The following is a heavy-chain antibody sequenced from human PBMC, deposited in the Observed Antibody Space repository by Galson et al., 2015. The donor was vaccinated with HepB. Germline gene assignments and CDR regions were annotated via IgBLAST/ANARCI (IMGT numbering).Heavy chain of an antibody. D-gene: IGHD3-3*01. CDR1: GFTFSSYA. CDR3: AKDRPIFGVVMRYMDV. Sequence: SLRLSCAASGFTFSSYAMSWVRQAPGKGLEWVSAISGSGGSTYYADSVKGRFTISRDNSKNTLYLQMNSLRAEDTAVYYCAKDRPIFGVVMRYMDVWGKGTTVTVSS. CDR2: ISGSGGST. J-gene: IGHJ6*03. V-gene: IGHV3-23*01.